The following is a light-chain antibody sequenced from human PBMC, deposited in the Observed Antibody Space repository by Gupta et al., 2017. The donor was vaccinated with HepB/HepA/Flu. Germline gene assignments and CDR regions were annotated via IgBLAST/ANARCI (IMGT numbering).Light chain of an antibody. CDR3: QSYDRSLSGWV. Sequence: QSVLTQPPSVSEAPGQRVIISCTGSSSNIGSGYVVHWYQQLPGTAPKLLIFDNNNRPSGVPDRFSGSKSGTSASLAITGLQADDEAVYVCQSYDRSLSGWVFGGGTKLTVL. CDR2: DNN. J-gene: IGLJ3*02. V-gene: IGLV1-40*01. CDR1: SSNIGSGYV.